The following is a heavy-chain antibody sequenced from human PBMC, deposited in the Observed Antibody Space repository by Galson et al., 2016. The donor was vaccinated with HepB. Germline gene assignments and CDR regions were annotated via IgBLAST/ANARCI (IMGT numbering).Heavy chain of an antibody. CDR3: ARGGSRPIDY. CDR2: MSDSGGST. V-gene: IGHV3-53*01. Sequence: SLRLSCAASGFTVSSSYVSWVRQAPGKGLEWVSAMSDSGGSTYYADSVKGRFTISRDNAKNTLYLQMNSLRAEDTAVYYCARGGSRPIDYWGQGTLVTVSS. D-gene: IGHD1-26*01. J-gene: IGHJ4*02. CDR1: GFTVSSSY.